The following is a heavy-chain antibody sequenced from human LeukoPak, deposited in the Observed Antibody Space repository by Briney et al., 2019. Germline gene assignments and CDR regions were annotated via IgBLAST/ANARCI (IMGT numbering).Heavy chain of an antibody. D-gene: IGHD4-23*01. CDR3: ARGPNKSDGGNSGSAWFDP. CDR2: MNPNSGNT. V-gene: IGHV1-8*01. Sequence: ASVKVSCKASGYTFTTYDIHWVRQATGQGLEWMGWMNPNSGNTGYAQKFQGRVTMTRNTSISTAYMELSSLRSEDTAVYYCARGPNKSDGGNSGSAWFDPWGQGTLVTVSS. CDR1: GYTFTTYD. J-gene: IGHJ5*02.